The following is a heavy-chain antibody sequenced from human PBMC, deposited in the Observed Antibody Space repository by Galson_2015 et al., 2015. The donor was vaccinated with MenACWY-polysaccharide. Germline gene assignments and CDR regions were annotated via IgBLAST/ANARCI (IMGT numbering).Heavy chain of an antibody. Sequence: VKVSCKASGYTFTTSAIHWVRQAPGQRLEWMGWINAGNDDTKYSQNLQGRVSITTDTSTSTVYMELSSLRFEDTAVYYCARNGTGDRGWLQLVYTSYYGLDVWGQGTTVTVSS. V-gene: IGHV1-3*01. CDR3: ARNGTGDRGWLQLVYTSYYGLDV. J-gene: IGHJ6*02. CDR1: GYTFTTSA. CDR2: INAGNDDT. D-gene: IGHD5-24*01.